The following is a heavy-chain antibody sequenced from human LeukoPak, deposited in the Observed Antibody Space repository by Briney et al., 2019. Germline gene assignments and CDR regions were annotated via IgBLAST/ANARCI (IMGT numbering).Heavy chain of an antibody. Sequence: GGSLRLSCAASGFTFSSYSMNWVRQAPGKGLEWVSYISSSSSTIYYADSVKGRFTISRDNAKNSLYLQMNSLRAEDTAVYYCARIPAAFYYMDVWGKGTTVTVSS. V-gene: IGHV3-48*04. CDR3: ARIPAAFYYMDV. J-gene: IGHJ6*03. D-gene: IGHD2-2*01. CDR1: GFTFSSYS. CDR2: ISSSSSTI.